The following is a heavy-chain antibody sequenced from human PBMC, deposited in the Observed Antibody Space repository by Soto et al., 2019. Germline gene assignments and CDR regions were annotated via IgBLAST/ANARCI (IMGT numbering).Heavy chain of an antibody. J-gene: IGHJ4*02. D-gene: IGHD7-27*01. CDR1: GFTFRNFV. V-gene: IGHV3-23*01. Sequence: EVQLLESGGGLAQPGGSLRLSCAASGFTFRNFVMTWVRQAPGKGLELVSVISSGGTYYADSVKGRFTISRDDSKSTLYLQMDSLRVEDTAVYYCAKGLGLLDYWGQGALVTVSS. CDR3: AKGLGLLDY. CDR2: ISSGGT.